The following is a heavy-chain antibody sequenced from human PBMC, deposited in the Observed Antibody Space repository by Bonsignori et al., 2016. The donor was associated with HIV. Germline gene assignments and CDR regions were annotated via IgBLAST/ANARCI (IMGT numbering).Heavy chain of an antibody. D-gene: IGHD1-7*01. Sequence: EVQLVESGGRLGTTRGSLRLSCAASGFTFSTFSMNWVRQAPGKGLEWISYISSSSSTTYYADSVKGRFTISRDNAKKSLFLQMNSLRAEDTAVYYCASGGGTFLLELHYWGQGSLVAVSS. CDR2: ISSSSSTT. J-gene: IGHJ4*02. CDR1: GFTFSTFS. V-gene: IGHV3-48*01. CDR3: ASGGGTFLLELHY.